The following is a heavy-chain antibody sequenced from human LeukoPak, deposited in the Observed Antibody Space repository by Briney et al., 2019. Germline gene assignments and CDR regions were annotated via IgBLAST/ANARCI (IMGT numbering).Heavy chain of an antibody. Sequence: SETLSLTCTVSGGSISNCYWSWIRQPPGKGLEWIGYILYSGNTNYNPSLKSRVTISLDTSKNQFSLKLSSVTAADTAVYYCARHQRRASYEDWGQGTLVTVSS. CDR3: ARHQRRASYED. J-gene: IGHJ4*02. V-gene: IGHV4-59*08. CDR2: ILYSGNT. D-gene: IGHD1-26*01. CDR1: GGSISNCY.